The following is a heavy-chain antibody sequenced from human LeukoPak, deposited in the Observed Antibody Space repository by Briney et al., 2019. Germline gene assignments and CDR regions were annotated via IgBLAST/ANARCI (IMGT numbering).Heavy chain of an antibody. CDR1: GYTFTTYG. CDR2: INPNSGGT. Sequence: ASVKVSCKASGYTFTTYGISWVRQAPGQGLEWMGWINPNSGGTNYAQKFQGRVTMTRDTSISTAYMELSRLRSDDTAVYYCARLTIFGVVNNFDYWGQGTLVTVSS. J-gene: IGHJ4*02. D-gene: IGHD3-3*01. V-gene: IGHV1-2*02. CDR3: ARLTIFGVVNNFDY.